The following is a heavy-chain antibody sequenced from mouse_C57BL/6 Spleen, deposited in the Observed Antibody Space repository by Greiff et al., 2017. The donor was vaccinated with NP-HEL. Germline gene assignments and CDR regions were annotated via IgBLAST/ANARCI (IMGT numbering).Heavy chain of an antibody. J-gene: IGHJ3*01. CDR1: GYTFTDYY. D-gene: IGHD2-2*01. Sequence: VQLQQSGPVLVKPGASVKMSCKASGYTFTDYYMNWVKQSHGKSLEWIGVINPYNGGTSYNQKFKGKATLTVDKSSSTAYMELNSLTSEDSAVYYCARYMGSYGYETAWFAYWGQGTLVTVSA. CDR3: ARYMGSYGYETAWFAY. CDR2: INPYNGGT. V-gene: IGHV1-19*01.